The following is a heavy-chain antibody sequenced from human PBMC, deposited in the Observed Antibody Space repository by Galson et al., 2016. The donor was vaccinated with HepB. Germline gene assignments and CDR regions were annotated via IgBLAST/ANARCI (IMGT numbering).Heavy chain of an antibody. CDR1: GFDVSATY. J-gene: IGHJ4*02. CDR2: LHPNGDT. CDR3: ANRLPAVSPGRH. Sequence: SLRLSCAVSGFDVSATYMNWVRQAPGKGLECISVLHPNGDTYYADSVTGRFTISRDNSKSTVYLQMNSLRADDTAIDFCANRLPAVSPGRHWGQGTLVTVSS. D-gene: IGHD3-16*01. V-gene: IGHV3-53*01.